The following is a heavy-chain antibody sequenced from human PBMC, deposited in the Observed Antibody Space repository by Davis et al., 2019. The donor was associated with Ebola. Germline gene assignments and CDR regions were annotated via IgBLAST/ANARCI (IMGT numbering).Heavy chain of an antibody. CDR2: ISGSGGST. CDR3: AKDLRFLEWSLFDY. CDR1: GFTFSSYA. J-gene: IGHJ4*02. Sequence: GESLKISCAASGFTFSSYAMSWVRQAPGKGLEWVSAISGSGGSTYYADSVKGRFTISRDNSKNTLYLQMNSLRAEDTAVYYCAKDLRFLEWSLFDYWGQGTLVTVSS. D-gene: IGHD3-3*01. V-gene: IGHV3-23*01.